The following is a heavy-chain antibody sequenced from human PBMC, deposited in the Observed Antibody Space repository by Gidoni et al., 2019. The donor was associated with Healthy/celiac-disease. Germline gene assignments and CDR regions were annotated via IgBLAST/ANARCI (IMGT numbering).Heavy chain of an antibody. J-gene: IGHJ6*02. V-gene: IGHV1-69*01. D-gene: IGHD6-13*01. CDR2: IIPIFGTA. CDR1: GGTFRSYA. CDR3: ARWSDSSNTGWEGYYYYGMDV. Sequence: QVQLVQSGAEVKKPGSSVKVSCKASGGTFRSYALSWVRQAPGQGLEWMGGIIPIFGTANYAQKFQGRVTITADESTSTAYMELSSLRSEDTAVYYCARWSDSSNTGWEGYYYYGMDVWGQGTTVTVSS.